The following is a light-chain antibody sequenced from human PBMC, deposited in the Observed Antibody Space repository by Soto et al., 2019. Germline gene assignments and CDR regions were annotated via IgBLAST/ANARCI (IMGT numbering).Light chain of an antibody. CDR3: QQSYSFPT. J-gene: IGKJ5*01. CDR2: DAS. V-gene: IGKV1-5*01. CDR1: QSISFW. Sequence: DIQMTQSPSTLSASVGDRVTITFRASQSISFWLAWYQQKPGRAPNLLISDASILESGVPSRFSGSRSGAEFTLTISSLQPDDFATYFCQQSYSFPTFGQGTRLEIK.